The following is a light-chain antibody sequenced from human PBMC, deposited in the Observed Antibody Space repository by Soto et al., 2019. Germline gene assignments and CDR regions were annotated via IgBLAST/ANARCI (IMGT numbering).Light chain of an antibody. J-gene: IGKJ4*01. CDR2: GAS. CDR1: QSVISY. V-gene: IGKV3-15*01. CDR3: QQYFKWPLT. Sequence: EIVMTQSPATLSVSPGERATLSCRASQSVISYLAWYQQTPGQPPRLLIYGASTRATGIPARFSGSGSGTEFILSISSLQSEDFAVYYCQQYFKWPLTFGGGTKVDI.